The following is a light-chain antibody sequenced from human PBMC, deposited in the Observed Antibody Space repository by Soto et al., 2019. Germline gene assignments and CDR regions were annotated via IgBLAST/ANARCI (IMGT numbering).Light chain of an antibody. CDR1: SSDIGAYNY. Sequence: QSVLTQPASVSGSPGQSITISCTGSSSDIGAYNYVSWFQQYPGKAPKQIISEVSNRPSGVSNRFSGSKSGTAASLTISGLQTEDEADYFCFTFTTDWTHVFGTGTKVTVL. CDR3: FTFTTDWTHV. CDR2: EVS. J-gene: IGLJ1*01. V-gene: IGLV2-14*01.